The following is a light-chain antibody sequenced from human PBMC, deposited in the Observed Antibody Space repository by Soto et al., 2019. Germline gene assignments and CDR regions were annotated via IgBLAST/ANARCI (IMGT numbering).Light chain of an antibody. Sequence: DIVMTQSPDSLAVSLGERATINCKSSQSVLHSSNNKNYLAWYQQKPGQPPKLLIYWASTRKSGVPDRFSGSGSGTDFTLTISSLQAEDVAVYYCQQYYTTPPPAFGQGTKVEIK. CDR2: WAS. CDR3: QQYYTTPPPA. CDR1: QSVLHSSNNKNY. V-gene: IGKV4-1*01. J-gene: IGKJ1*01.